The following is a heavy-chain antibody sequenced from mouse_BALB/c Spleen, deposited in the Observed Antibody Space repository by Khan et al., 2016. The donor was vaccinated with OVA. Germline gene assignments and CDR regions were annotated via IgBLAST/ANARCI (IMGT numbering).Heavy chain of an antibody. V-gene: IGHV1-76*01. CDR3: TRTGFVKLCVDY. CDR2: IYPGTGSI. J-gene: IGHJ2*01. Sequence: QVQLQQSGAELVRPGASVKLSCKTFGYIFTSYWIHWVNQTSGQGLEWIACIYPGTGSIYYNEKFKGKATLTADKSSSTAYMQLSRLQSEYSAVYFCTRTGFVKLCVDYWCQVTPLTVSS. D-gene: IGHD3-1*01. CDR1: GYIFTSYW.